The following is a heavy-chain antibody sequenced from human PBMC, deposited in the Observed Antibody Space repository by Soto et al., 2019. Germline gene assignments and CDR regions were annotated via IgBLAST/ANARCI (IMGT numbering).Heavy chain of an antibody. CDR2: IIPIFGTA. CDR1: GGTFSSYA. CDR3: ARDTTKWKLLSPRFDY. Sequence: GASVKVSCKASGGTFSSYAISWVRQAPGQGLEWMGGIIPIFGTANYAQKFQGRVTITADESTSTAYMELSSLRSEDTAVYYCARDTTKWKLLSPRFDYWGQGTLVTVSS. D-gene: IGHD2-15*01. V-gene: IGHV1-69*13. J-gene: IGHJ4*02.